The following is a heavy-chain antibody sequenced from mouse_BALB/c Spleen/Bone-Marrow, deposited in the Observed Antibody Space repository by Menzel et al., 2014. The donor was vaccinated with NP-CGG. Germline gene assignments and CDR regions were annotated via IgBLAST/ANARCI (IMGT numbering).Heavy chain of an antibody. J-gene: IGHJ2*01. V-gene: IGHV5-6-3*01. CDR2: INSNGGST. CDR3: ARDYYCSSDY. D-gene: IGHD1-1*01. Sequence: EVKVVESGGGLVQPGGSLKLSCAASGFTFSGYGMSWVRQTPDKRLELVATINSNGGSTYYPDSVKGRCTISRDNAKNTLYLQMSSLKSEDTAMYYCARDYYCSSDYWGHGTTLTVSS. CDR1: GFTFSGYG.